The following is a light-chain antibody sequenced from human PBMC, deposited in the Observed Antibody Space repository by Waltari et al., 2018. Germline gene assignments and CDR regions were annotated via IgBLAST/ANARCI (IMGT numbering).Light chain of an antibody. Sequence: QSALTQPPSVSGSPGQSVTISCTGTSRDVGSYNRFSWYQQPPGTAPQLVIYEVSNRPSGVPDRFSGSKSGNTASLTISGLQAEDEADYYCSSYTSSSTWVFGGGTKLTVL. CDR1: SRDVGSYNR. V-gene: IGLV2-18*02. CDR3: SSYTSSSTWV. J-gene: IGLJ3*02. CDR2: EVS.